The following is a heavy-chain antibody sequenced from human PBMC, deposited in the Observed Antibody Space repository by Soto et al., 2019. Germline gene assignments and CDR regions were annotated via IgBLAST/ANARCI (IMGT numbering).Heavy chain of an antibody. CDR2: ISSSGSTI. Sequence: EVQLVESGGGLVQPGGSLRLSCAASGFTFSSYEMNWVRQAPGKGLEWVSYISSSGSTIYYADSVKGRFTISRDNAKNSLDMQMNSLSAEDTAVYYCATDAANYYYYGMDVWGQGTTVTVSS. CDR3: ATDAANYYYYGMDV. D-gene: IGHD6-25*01. J-gene: IGHJ6*02. V-gene: IGHV3-48*03. CDR1: GFTFSSYE.